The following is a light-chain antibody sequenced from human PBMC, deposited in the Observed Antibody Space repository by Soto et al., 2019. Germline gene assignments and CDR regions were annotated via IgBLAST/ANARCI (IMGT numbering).Light chain of an antibody. Sequence: QSVLTQPPSASGSTGQSVTISCTGTSSDVGAYMYVSWYQQYPGKAPKLMIYEVSKRPSGVPDRFSGSKSGNTASLTVSGLQAEDEADYYCTSYVGSNIWVFGGGTKLTVL. CDR2: EVS. CDR1: SSDVGAYMY. J-gene: IGLJ3*02. CDR3: TSYVGSNIWV. V-gene: IGLV2-8*01.